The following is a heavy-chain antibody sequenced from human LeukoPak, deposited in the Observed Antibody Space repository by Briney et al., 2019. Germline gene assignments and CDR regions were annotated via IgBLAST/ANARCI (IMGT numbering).Heavy chain of an antibody. CDR2: INPSGGST. CDR3: ARYRRAYCSSTSCLAFDP. D-gene: IGHD2-2*01. CDR1: GYTFTSYY. J-gene: IGHJ5*02. V-gene: IGHV1-46*01. Sequence: GASVKVSCKASGYTFTSYYMHWVRQAPGQGLEWMGIINPSGGSTSYAQKFQGRVTMTRDTSTSTVYMELSSLRSEDTAVYYCARYRRAYCSSTSCLAFDPWGQGTLVTVSS.